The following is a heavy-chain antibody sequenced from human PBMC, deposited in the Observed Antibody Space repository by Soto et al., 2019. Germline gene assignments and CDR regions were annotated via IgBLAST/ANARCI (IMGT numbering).Heavy chain of an antibody. J-gene: IGHJ4*02. Sequence: PGGSLRLSCAASGFTFSSYAMSWVRQAPGKGLEWVSAISGSGGSTYYADSVKGRFTISRDNSKNTLYLQMNSLRAEDTAVYYCAKGDLEVVVPAAIAYWGQGTLVTVSS. CDR3: AKGDLEVVVPAAIAY. D-gene: IGHD2-2*02. CDR2: ISGSGGST. CDR1: GFTFSSYA. V-gene: IGHV3-23*01.